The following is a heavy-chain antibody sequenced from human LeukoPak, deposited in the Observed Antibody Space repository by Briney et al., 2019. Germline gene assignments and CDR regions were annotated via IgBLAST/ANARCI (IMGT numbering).Heavy chain of an antibody. CDR3: ARGSSYCTNGVCYEPSDY. CDR1: GGSISSGGYS. CDR2: IYHSGST. Sequence: SETLSLTCAVSGGSISSGGYSWSWIRQPPGTGLEWIGYIYHSGSTYYNPSLKSRVTISVDRSKNQFSLKLSSVTAADTAVYYCARGSSYCTNGVCYEPSDYWGQGTLVTVSP. J-gene: IGHJ4*02. D-gene: IGHD2-8*01. V-gene: IGHV4-30-2*01.